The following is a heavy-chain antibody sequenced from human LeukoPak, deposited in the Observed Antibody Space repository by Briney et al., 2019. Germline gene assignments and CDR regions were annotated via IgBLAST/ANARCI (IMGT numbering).Heavy chain of an antibody. CDR2: LGSDGRT. D-gene: IGHD4-23*01. CDR3: AKDILGWSLDC. CDR1: GFGVDSNA. Sequence: GGSLRLSCEASGFGVDSNAMAWVRQAPGKGLEWVAGLGSDGRTHYADSVKGRFTISRDHSKNTLFLQMNSLRAEDTALYYCAKDILGWSLDCWGQGTLVTVSS. J-gene: IGHJ4*02. V-gene: IGHV3-23*01.